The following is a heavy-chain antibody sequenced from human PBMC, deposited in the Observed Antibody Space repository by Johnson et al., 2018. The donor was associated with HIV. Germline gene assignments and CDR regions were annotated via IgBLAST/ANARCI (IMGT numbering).Heavy chain of an antibody. CDR3: AGDSPGEITMVQGVIGI. CDR2: ISYDGSNK. Sequence: QMLLVESGGGLVQPGGSLRLSCAASGFTFSSYAMHWVRQAPGKGLEWVAVISYDGSNKYYADSVKGRFTISRDNSKNTLYLQMNSLRAEDTAVYYCAGDSPGEITMVQGVIGIWGQGTMVTVSS. V-gene: IGHV3-30*04. J-gene: IGHJ3*02. CDR1: GFTFSSYA. D-gene: IGHD3-10*01.